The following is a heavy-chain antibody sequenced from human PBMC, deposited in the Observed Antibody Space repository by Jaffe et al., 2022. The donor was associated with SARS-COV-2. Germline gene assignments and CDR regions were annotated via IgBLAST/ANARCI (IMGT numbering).Heavy chain of an antibody. Sequence: QLQLQESGPGLVKPSETLSLTCTVSGGSISTSNYYWGWIRQPPGKGLEWIGSIYYSGSTHYNPSLKSRVTISVDTSKNQFSLKLSSVTAADTAVYYCARPLDYYDSSGYFSEYFQHWGQGTLVTVSS. J-gene: IGHJ1*01. V-gene: IGHV4-39*01. D-gene: IGHD3-22*01. CDR1: GGSISTSNYY. CDR3: ARPLDYYDSSGYFSEYFQH. CDR2: IYYSGST.